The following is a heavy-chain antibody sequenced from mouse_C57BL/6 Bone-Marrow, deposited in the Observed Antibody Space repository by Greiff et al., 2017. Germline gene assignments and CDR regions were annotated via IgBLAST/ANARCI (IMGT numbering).Heavy chain of an antibody. J-gene: IGHJ3*01. CDR1: GYTFTSYG. D-gene: IGHD2-1*01. CDR3: AIRGDLLWYPWFAY. CDR2: IYPRSGNT. Sequence: QVQLQQSGAELARPGASVKLSCKASGYTFTSYGIRWVKQRTGQGLEWIGEIYPRSGNTYYNEKFKGKATLTADKSSSTAYMELRSLTSEDSAVYFCAIRGDLLWYPWFAYWGQGTLVTVSA. V-gene: IGHV1-81*01.